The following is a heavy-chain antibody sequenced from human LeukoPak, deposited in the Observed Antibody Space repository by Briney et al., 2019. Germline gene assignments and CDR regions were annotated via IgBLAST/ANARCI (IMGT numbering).Heavy chain of an antibody. D-gene: IGHD3-22*01. J-gene: IGHJ4*02. CDR2: ISSGGSTI. Sequence: GGSLRLSCAASGFTFSSFEMIWFRQAPGKGLEWVSYISSGGSTIYYADSVKGRFTLSRDNAKNSLYLQMSSLRAEDTAVYYCAREGSSGFLFDHWGQGTLVTVSS. V-gene: IGHV3-48*03. CDR1: GFTFSSFE. CDR3: AREGSSGFLFDH.